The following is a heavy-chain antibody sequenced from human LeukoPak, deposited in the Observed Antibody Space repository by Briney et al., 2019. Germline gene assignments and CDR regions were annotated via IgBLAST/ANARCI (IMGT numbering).Heavy chain of an antibody. D-gene: IGHD2-2*01. Sequence: GESLKISCKGSGYSFTSYWIGWVRQMPGKGLKWMGIIYPGDSDTRYSPSFQGQVTISADKSISTAYLQWSSLKASDTAMYYCARRFKNCSSTSCYFWFDPWGQGTLVTVSS. V-gene: IGHV5-51*01. CDR1: GYSFTSYW. CDR3: ARRFKNCSSTSCYFWFDP. J-gene: IGHJ5*02. CDR2: IYPGDSDT.